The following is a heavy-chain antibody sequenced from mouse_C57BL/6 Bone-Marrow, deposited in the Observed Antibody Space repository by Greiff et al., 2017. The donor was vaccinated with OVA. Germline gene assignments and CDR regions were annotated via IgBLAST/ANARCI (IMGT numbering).Heavy chain of an antibody. CDR3: ARDPNYYSSPWYFDV. CDR2: SRNKANDYTT. CDR1: GFTFSDFY. J-gene: IGHJ1*03. Sequence: EVHLVESGGGLVQSGRSLRLSCATSGFTFSDFYMEWVRQAPGKGLEWIAASRNKANDYTTEYSASVKGRFIVSRDTSQSILYLQMNALRAEDTAIYYCARDPNYYSSPWYFDVWGTGTTVTVSS. V-gene: IGHV7-1*01. D-gene: IGHD1-1*01.